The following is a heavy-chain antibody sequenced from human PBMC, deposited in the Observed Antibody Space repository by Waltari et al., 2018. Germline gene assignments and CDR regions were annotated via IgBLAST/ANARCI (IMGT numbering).Heavy chain of an antibody. CDR3: ARGWNSGGTYSRDY. CDR1: GFTFSSYE. D-gene: IGHD2-15*01. V-gene: IGHV3-48*03. CDR2: ISYSGSTI. J-gene: IGHJ4*02. Sequence: EVQLVESGGGLVQPGGSLRLSCAASGFTFSSYEMNWVRQDPGKGLEWVSYISYSGSTIYYADSVKGRFTISRDNAKNSLYLQMNSLRAEDTAVYYCARGWNSGGTYSRDYWGQGTLVTVSS.